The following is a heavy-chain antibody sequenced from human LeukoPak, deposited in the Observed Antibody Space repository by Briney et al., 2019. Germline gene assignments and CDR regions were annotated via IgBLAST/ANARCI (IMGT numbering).Heavy chain of an antibody. CDR3: ATGKWELVSYWFDP. CDR1: GGTFSNYA. D-gene: IGHD1-26*01. V-gene: IGHV1-69*06. Sequence: SVKVSCKASGGTFSNYAISWVRQAPGQGLEWMGGIIPIFGTANYAQKFQGRVTITADKSTSTAYMELSSLRSEDTAVYYCATGKWELVSYWFDPWGQGTLVTVSS. CDR2: IIPIFGTA. J-gene: IGHJ5*02.